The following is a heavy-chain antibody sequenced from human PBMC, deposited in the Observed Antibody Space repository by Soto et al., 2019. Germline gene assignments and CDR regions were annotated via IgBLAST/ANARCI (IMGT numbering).Heavy chain of an antibody. J-gene: IGHJ6*02. V-gene: IGHV1-18*01. CDR1: GYTFTSYG. Sequence: ASVKFSFKASGYTFTSYGISWLRQAPGQGLEGMGWISAYNGNTNYAQKLQGRVTMTTDTSTSTAYMELRSLRSDDTAVYYCARKLGDYSYGMDVWGQGTTVPVSS. CDR2: ISAYNGNT. CDR3: ARKLGDYSYGMDV. D-gene: IGHD6-6*01.